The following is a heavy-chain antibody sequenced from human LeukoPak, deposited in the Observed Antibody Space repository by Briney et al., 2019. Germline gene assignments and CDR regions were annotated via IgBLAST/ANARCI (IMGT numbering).Heavy chain of an antibody. CDR1: GLTVRNNS. CDR3: ARGFGPNGFDV. CDR2: TDSGG. Sequence: GGSLRLSCAASGLTVRNNSMSWVRQAPGKGLERVSVTDSGGNYADSVKGRFTISRDNSKNTLYLHIISLRAEYTAVYYSARGFGPNGFDVWGQGTKVTVSP. J-gene: IGHJ3*01. D-gene: IGHD3-3*01. V-gene: IGHV3-66*01.